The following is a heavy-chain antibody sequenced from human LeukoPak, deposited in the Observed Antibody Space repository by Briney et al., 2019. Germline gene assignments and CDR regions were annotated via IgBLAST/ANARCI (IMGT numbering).Heavy chain of an antibody. Sequence: GRSLRLSCAASGLTFSSYGMHWVRQAPGKGLEWVAVISYDGSNKYYADSVKGRFTISRDNSKNTLYLQMNSLRAEDTAVYYCAKGGIALDYWGQGTLVTVSS. CDR2: ISYDGSNK. D-gene: IGHD6-13*01. V-gene: IGHV3-30*18. CDR3: AKGGIALDY. CDR1: GLTFSSYG. J-gene: IGHJ4*02.